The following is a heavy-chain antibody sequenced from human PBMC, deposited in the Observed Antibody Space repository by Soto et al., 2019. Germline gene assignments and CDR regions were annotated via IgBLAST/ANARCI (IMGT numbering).Heavy chain of an antibody. D-gene: IGHD2-8*01. CDR3: ARSPIVLMVYARGDAFDI. Sequence: GGSLRLSCAASGFTFSSYWMSWVRQAPGKGLEWVANIKQDGSEKYYVDSVKGRFTISRDNAKNSLYLQMNSLRAEDTAVYYWARSPIVLMVYARGDAFDIWGQGTMVTVSS. CDR1: GFTFSSYW. V-gene: IGHV3-7*01. CDR2: IKQDGSEK. J-gene: IGHJ3*02.